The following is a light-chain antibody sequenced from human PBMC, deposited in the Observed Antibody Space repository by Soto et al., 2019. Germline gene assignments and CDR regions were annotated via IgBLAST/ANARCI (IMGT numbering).Light chain of an antibody. V-gene: IGKV4-1*01. CDR3: QQYYTTPWT. J-gene: IGKJ1*01. CDR1: QSVLYSPNNRNY. CDR2: WAS. Sequence: DVVMTQSPESLAVSLGERATINCKSSQSVLYSPNNRNYLAWYQQKPGQPPKLLIYWASTRESGVPDRFSGSGSGTDFTLTISSLQAEDVAVYYCQQYYTTPWTFGRETKVEIK.